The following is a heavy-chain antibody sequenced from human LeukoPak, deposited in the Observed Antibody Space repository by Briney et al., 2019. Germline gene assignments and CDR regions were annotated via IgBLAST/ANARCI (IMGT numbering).Heavy chain of an antibody. CDR1: GFTFSSYG. D-gene: IGHD3-22*01. Sequence: PGGSLRLPCAASGFTFSSYGMHWVRQAPGKGLEWVAVISYDGINEYYADSVKGRFTISRDNSKNTLYLQMNSLRAEDTAVYYCARDLTYYFDSSDYGGAFDIWGQGTMVTVSS. CDR2: ISYDGINE. V-gene: IGHV3-30*03. J-gene: IGHJ3*02. CDR3: ARDLTYYFDSSDYGGAFDI.